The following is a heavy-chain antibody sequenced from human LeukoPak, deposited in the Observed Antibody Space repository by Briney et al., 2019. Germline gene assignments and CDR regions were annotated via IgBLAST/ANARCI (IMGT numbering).Heavy chain of an antibody. V-gene: IGHV5-51*01. CDR3: ARRDFGDFNFDY. Sequence: GASLEISCKGSGSIFTSYWIGWVRQLPGKGLEWMGIIYPGDSDTRYSPSFRGQVTISADKSISTAYLQWSSLKASDTAMYYCARRDFGDFNFDYWGQGTLVTVSS. CDR2: IYPGDSDT. D-gene: IGHD4-17*01. CDR1: GSIFTSYW. J-gene: IGHJ4*02.